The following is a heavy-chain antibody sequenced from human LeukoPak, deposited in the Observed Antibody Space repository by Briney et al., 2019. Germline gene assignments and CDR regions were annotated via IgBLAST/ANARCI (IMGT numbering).Heavy chain of an antibody. D-gene: IGHD3-9*01. J-gene: IGHJ4*02. CDR2: IYTSGST. Sequence: SETLSLTCTVSGGSISSYYWSWIRQPAGKGLEWIGRIYTSGSTNYNPSLKSRVTMSVDTSKDQFSLKLSSVTAADTAVYYCAKDLGKDIVTGYLEDYWGQGTLVTVSS. V-gene: IGHV4-4*07. CDR3: AKDLGKDIVTGYLEDY. CDR1: GGSISSYY.